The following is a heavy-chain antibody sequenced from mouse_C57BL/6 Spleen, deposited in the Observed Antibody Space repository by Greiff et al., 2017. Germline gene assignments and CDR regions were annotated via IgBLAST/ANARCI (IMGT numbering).Heavy chain of an antibody. CDR3: ARYCSGSNWYFDV. Sequence: EVQRVESGGGLVKPGGSLKLSCAASGFTFSDYGMHWVRQAPEKGLEWVAYISSGGSTIYYADTVKGRFTISRDNAKNTLFLQMTCLRSEHTAMYYCARYCSGSNWYFDVWGTGTTVTVSS. J-gene: IGHJ1*03. CDR2: ISSGGSTI. V-gene: IGHV5-17*01. D-gene: IGHD1-1*01. CDR1: GFTFSDYG.